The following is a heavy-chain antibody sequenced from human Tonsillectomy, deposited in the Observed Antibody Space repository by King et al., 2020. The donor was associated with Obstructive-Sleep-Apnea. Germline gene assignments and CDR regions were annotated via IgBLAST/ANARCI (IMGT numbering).Heavy chain of an antibody. V-gene: IGHV3-30*04. CDR1: GFTFSTYA. J-gene: IGHJ2*01. Sequence: VQLVESGGDVVQPGGSLRLSCAASGFTFSTYALHWVRQAPGKGLEWVAGISRGGFNTEYADFVKGQFSLSRDNSRNTLYLQLNRLRVEDTAVYFCAGLRLTFGDLLLWGRGTLVTVSA. D-gene: IGHD4-17*01. CDR2: ISRGGFNT. CDR3: AGLRLTFGDLLL.